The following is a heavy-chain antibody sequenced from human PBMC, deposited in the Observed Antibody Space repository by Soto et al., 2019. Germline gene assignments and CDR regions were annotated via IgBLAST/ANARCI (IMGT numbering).Heavy chain of an antibody. CDR2: IDWDDDK. CDR3: ERSKYGSAWTLDY. Sequence: QITLKESGPTLVKPTQTLTLTCSFSGFSLSTTAVGVGWIRQPPGKALEWLAIIDWDDDKHYSPSLKSRLAINKVTSKNQVVLTMPNMDPVDTATYYCERSKYGSAWTLDYWGQGTLVTVSS. J-gene: IGHJ4*02. V-gene: IGHV2-5*02. CDR1: GFSLSTTAVG. D-gene: IGHD6-19*01.